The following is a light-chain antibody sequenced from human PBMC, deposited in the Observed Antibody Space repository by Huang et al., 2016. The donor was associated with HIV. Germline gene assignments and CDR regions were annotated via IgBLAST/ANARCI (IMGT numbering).Light chain of an antibody. V-gene: IGKV3-20*01. J-gene: IGKJ1*01. Sequence: EIVLTQSPGTLSLSPGQRLTLSCRASQTVSNDYLAWYQQKPVQSPRLLIYAASTSAAGIPDMFSGSGSATDFILTVSRLEPEDSAVYYCQQYALSPWTFGHGTKVEI. CDR2: AAS. CDR1: QTVSNDY. CDR3: QQYALSPWT.